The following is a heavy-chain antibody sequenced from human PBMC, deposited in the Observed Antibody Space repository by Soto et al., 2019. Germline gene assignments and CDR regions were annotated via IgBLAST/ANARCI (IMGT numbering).Heavy chain of an antibody. CDR3: ARGGGVGVAGSAAFDM. CDR2: INPATGAA. CDR1: GYPVTAYY. Sequence: QLHLVQSGAVVKKPGASVTVSCSASGYPVTAYYMHWVRQAPGRGLEWMGGINPATGAAKYTQTFRGGVTMTRDTSTSTVFMELGGVTSEDAAVFYCARGGGVGVAGSAAFDMWGQGTVVTVSS. V-gene: IGHV1-2*02. J-gene: IGHJ3*02. D-gene: IGHD3-3*01.